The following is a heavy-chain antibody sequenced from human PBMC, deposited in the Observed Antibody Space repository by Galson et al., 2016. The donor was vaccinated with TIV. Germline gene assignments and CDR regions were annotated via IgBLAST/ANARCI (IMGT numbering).Heavy chain of an antibody. CDR1: GYTFTIYA. J-gene: IGHJ4*02. Sequence: SVKVSCKASGYTFTIYAMHWVRQAPGQRLEWMGWINAGNGNTKYSQKFQGRVTITRDTSASTAYMELSSLRSEDTAVYYCARPPYCGGDCYEYDNWGQGTLVTVSS. CDR3: ARPPYCGGDCYEYDN. V-gene: IGHV1-3*01. D-gene: IGHD2-21*01. CDR2: INAGNGNT.